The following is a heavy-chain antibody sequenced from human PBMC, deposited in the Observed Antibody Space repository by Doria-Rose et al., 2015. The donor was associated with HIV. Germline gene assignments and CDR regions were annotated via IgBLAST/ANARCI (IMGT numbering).Heavy chain of an antibody. V-gene: IGHV4-30-4*01. CDR3: ARVQRDLSYYFDF. CDR2: IYYSGST. Sequence: QVQLQESGPGLVTPSQTLSLMCNVSGGSITSGDYYWSWVRQTPGKGLEWIGYIYYSGSTYYSPSLKSRVKILVDTSKNRFFLMMTSVTAADTAVYYCARVQRDLSYYFDFWGLGTLVTVSS. D-gene: IGHD3-16*02. J-gene: IGHJ4*02. CDR1: GGSITSGDYY.